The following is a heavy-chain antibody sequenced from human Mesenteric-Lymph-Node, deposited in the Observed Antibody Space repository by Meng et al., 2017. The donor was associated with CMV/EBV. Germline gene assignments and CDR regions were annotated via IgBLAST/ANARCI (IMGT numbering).Heavy chain of an antibody. CDR1: GFTFSSYA. J-gene: IGHJ6*02. D-gene: IGHD6-25*01. Sequence: GGSLRLSCAASGFTFSSYAMSWVRQAPGKGLEWVSAISCSGGSTYYADSVKGRFTISRDNSKNTLYLQMNSLRVEDTGVYYCARRTGAAASYGLDVWGQGTTVTVSS. CDR3: ARRTGAAASYGLDV. CDR2: ISCSGGST. V-gene: IGHV3-23*01.